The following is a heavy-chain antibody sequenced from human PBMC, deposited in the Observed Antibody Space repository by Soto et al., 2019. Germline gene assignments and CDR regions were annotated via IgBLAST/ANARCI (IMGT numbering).Heavy chain of an antibody. Sequence: SVKVSCKASGGTFSSYAIGWVRQAPGQGLEWMGGIIPIFGTANYAQKFQGRVTITADKSTSTAYMELSSLRSEDTAVYYCARDSQXWFGELFHGYYYYGMDVWGQGTTVTVSS. CDR2: IIPIFGTA. J-gene: IGHJ6*02. CDR1: GGTFSSYA. V-gene: IGHV1-69*06. D-gene: IGHD3-10*01. CDR3: ARDSQXWFGELFHGYYYYGMDV.